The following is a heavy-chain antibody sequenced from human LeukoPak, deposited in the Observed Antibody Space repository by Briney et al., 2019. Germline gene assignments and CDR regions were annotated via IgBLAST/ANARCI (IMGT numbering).Heavy chain of an antibody. V-gene: IGHV3-74*01. Sequence: GGSLRLSCAGSGFIFSGYWMHWVRQAPGKGLVWVSRIKTDGSTTYYADSVKGRFTISRDNAKNTLYLQMNSLRAEDTAVYYCGQSSPVLLWSWGQGTLVTVSS. CDR3: GQSSPVLLWS. CDR2: IKTDGSTT. J-gene: IGHJ5*02. CDR1: GFIFSGYW. D-gene: IGHD3-10*01.